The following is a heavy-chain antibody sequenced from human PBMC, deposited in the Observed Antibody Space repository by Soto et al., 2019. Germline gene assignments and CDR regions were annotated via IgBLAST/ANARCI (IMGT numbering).Heavy chain of an antibody. Sequence: QVQLVQSGAEVKKPGSSVKVSCKASGGTFSSYTISWVRQAPGQGLEWMGRIIPILGIANHAQKCQGRVTMTADKPTRTAYRELSSLRSEVTGVYYCARYYPEWGDYYYGMDVWGQGTTVTVSS. D-gene: IGHD1-26*01. CDR2: IIPILGIA. CDR3: ARYYPEWGDYYYGMDV. J-gene: IGHJ6*02. CDR1: GGTFSSYT. V-gene: IGHV1-69*02.